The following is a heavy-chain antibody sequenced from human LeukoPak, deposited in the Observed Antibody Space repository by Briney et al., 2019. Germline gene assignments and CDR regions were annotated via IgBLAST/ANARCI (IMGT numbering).Heavy chain of an antibody. CDR1: GFTFSSYW. D-gene: IGHD2-2*01. V-gene: IGHV3-7*01. Sequence: GGSLRLSCAASGFTFSSYWMSWVRQAPGKGLEWVANIKQDGSEKYYVDSVKGRFTISRDNAKNSLYLQMNSLRVEDTAVYYCARDDCSSISCYHNWFDPWGQGTLVTVSS. J-gene: IGHJ5*02. CDR2: IKQDGSEK. CDR3: ARDDCSSISCYHNWFDP.